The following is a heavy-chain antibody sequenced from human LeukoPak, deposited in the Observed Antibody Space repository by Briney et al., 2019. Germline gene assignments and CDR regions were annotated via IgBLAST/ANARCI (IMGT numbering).Heavy chain of an antibody. CDR2: IYYSGST. CDR3: ARHGRYYDILTGYYYYMDV. D-gene: IGHD3-9*01. J-gene: IGHJ6*03. V-gene: IGHV4-59*08. CDR1: GGSISSYY. Sequence: SETLSLTCTVSGGSISSYYWSWIRQPPGKGLEWIGYIYYSGSTNYNPSLKSRVTISVDTSKNQFSLKLSSVTAADTAVYYCARHGRYYDILTGYYYYMDVWGKGTTVTISS.